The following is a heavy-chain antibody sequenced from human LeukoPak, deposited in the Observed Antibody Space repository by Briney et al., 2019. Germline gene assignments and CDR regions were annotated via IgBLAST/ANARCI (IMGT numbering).Heavy chain of an antibody. Sequence: SETLSLTCTVSGGSVNSGSYYWSWIRQPPGKGLEWIGYIYYSGSTNYNPSLKSRVTISVDTSKNQFSLKLSSVTAADTAVYYCAREYYDILTGYLLFDYWGQGTLVTVSS. CDR2: IYYSGST. CDR1: GGSVNSGSYY. CDR3: AREYYDILTGYLLFDY. V-gene: IGHV4-61*01. D-gene: IGHD3-9*01. J-gene: IGHJ4*02.